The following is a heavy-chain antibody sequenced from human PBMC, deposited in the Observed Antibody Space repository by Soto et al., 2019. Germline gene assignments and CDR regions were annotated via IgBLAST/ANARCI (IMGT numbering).Heavy chain of an antibody. D-gene: IGHD2-21*02. CDR1: GDSISRYY. Sequence: SDTLSLTCTVSGDSISRYYWSCIRQPPGKGLEWIGYMYNTGSTVYNPPFKSRVTISVDTSKNQFSLKLNYVTAADTAVYYCARDLWGYCGTDCYPLDVWGQGTTVTVS. J-gene: IGHJ6*02. V-gene: IGHV4-59*01. CDR3: ARDLWGYCGTDCYPLDV. CDR2: MYNTGST.